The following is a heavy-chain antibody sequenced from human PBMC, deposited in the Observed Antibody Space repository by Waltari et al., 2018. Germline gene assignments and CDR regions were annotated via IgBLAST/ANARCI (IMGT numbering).Heavy chain of an antibody. D-gene: IGHD2-2*01. V-gene: IGHV4-38-2*01. CDR3: VRNGLGYCTSSTCYKNDD. CDR2: IYHGGDK. Sequence: QVQLQESGPGLVRPSETLSLTCAVSGYLINNGYYWGWVRQTPGKGLQWIGTIYHGGDKYYNPSLESRVTMSLDTSKNQFFLKLTSVTAEDTAMYYCVRNGLGYCTSSTCYKNDDWGQGTLVTVSS. J-gene: IGHJ1*01. CDR1: GYLINNGYY.